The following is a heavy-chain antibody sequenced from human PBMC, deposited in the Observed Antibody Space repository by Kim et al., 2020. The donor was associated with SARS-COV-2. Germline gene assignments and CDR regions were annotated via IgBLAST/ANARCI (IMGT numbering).Heavy chain of an antibody. CDR3: ARRYFDWLLPYNWFDP. J-gene: IGHJ5*02. D-gene: IGHD3-9*01. CDR2: INHSGST. CDR1: GGSFSGYY. V-gene: IGHV4-34*01. Sequence: SETLSLTCAVYGGSFSGYYWSWIRQPPGKGLEWIGEINHSGSTNYNPSLKSRVTISVDTSNNQFSLKLSSVTAADTAVYYCARRYFDWLLPYNWFDPWGQGTLVTVSS.